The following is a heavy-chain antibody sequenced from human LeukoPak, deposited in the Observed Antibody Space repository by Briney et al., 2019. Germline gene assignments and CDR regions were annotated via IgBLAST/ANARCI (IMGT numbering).Heavy chain of an antibody. D-gene: IGHD3-22*01. Sequence: KPSETLSLTCAVYGGSFSGYYWSWIRQPPGKGLEWIGEINHSGSTNYNPSLKSRVTISVDTSKNQFSLKLSSVTAADTAVYYCARTRYFWPYYYDSSGYRSDYYYGMDVWGQGTTVTVSS. V-gene: IGHV4-34*01. J-gene: IGHJ6*02. CDR3: ARTRYFWPYYYDSSGYRSDYYYGMDV. CDR1: GGSFSGYY. CDR2: INHSGST.